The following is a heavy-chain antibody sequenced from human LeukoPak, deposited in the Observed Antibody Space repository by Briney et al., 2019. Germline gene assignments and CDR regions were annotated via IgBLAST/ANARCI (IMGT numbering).Heavy chain of an antibody. Sequence: GGSLRLSCAASGFIFSYYGMHWVRQAPGKGLEWVAGISYDGTDKNYANSVKGRFTVSRDNSKNTLYLQMNSLRAEDTAVYYCAKDPDSGIAAAGTDDYWGQGTLVTVSS. CDR2: ISYDGTDK. V-gene: IGHV3-30*18. CDR1: GFIFSYYG. J-gene: IGHJ4*02. CDR3: AKDPDSGIAAAGTDDY. D-gene: IGHD6-13*01.